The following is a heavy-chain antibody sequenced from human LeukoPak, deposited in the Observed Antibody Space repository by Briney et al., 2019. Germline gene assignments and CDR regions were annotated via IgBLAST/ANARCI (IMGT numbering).Heavy chain of an antibody. Sequence: SETLSLTCAVYIDSFSGYHWSWIRQSPGKGLEWIGEIDHSGNTKYNPSLKSRVTLSVDTSKNQFSLKLRVLSAADTAVYFCARQGSISAFDFWGRGTLVTVSS. CDR1: IDSFSGYH. CDR3: ARQGSISAFDF. J-gene: IGHJ4*02. D-gene: IGHD2-21*01. CDR2: IDHSGNT. V-gene: IGHV4-34*01.